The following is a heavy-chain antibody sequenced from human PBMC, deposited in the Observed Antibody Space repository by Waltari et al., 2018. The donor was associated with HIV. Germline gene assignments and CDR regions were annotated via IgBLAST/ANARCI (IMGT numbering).Heavy chain of an antibody. V-gene: IGHV4-34*01. D-gene: IGHD1-20*01. Sequence: QVRLHQWGAGLLKPSETLSLTCAVYGGSFSGYSWSWIRQSPAKGLEWIGEISHGRSDTYNPSRKGRATISEDTSKNQFSLKLTSVTAADTAVYYCARWCWGYNWICEAFDIWGQGTMVTVSS. CDR1: GGSFSGYS. J-gene: IGHJ3*02. CDR2: ISHGRSD. CDR3: ARWCWGYNWICEAFDI.